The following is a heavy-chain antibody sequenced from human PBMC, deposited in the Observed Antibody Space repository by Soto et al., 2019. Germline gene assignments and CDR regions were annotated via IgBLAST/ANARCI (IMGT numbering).Heavy chain of an antibody. CDR1: GGTFSNHA. D-gene: IGHD4-17*01. CDR2: IILPFGTA. CDR3: TRGPDYEGYFDF. Sequence: QVQLVQSGAEVKKPGSSVKVSCRASGGTFSNHAVGWVRQAPGQGLEWMGGIILPFGTANYAQKFQGRVTITADESRATTYMEFSSLRLADTAVYYCTRGPDYEGYFDFWGQGTLVTVSS. V-gene: IGHV1-69*12. J-gene: IGHJ4*02.